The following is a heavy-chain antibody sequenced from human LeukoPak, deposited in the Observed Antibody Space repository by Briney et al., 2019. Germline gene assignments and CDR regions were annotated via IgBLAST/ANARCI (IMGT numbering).Heavy chain of an antibody. CDR1: GGSISSGSYY. CDR3: ARSRGYSYGPRQAFDI. J-gene: IGHJ3*02. D-gene: IGHD5-18*01. V-gene: IGHV4-61*02. Sequence: TAETLSLTCTVSGGSISSGSYYWSWVRQPAGKGGEWIVRIYTSGSTNYNPSLKSRVTISVDTSKHQFSLKLSSVTAADTAVYYCARSRGYSYGPRQAFDIWGQGTMVTVSS. CDR2: IYTSGST.